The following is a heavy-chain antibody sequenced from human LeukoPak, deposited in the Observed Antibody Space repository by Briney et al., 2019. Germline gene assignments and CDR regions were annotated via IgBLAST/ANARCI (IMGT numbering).Heavy chain of an antibody. D-gene: IGHD6-6*01. Sequence: SETLSLTCTVSGDSISSYYWSWIRQPPGKGLEWIGYIYYSGSTNYNLSLKSRVTISVDTSKNQFSLKLSSVTAADTAVYYCARDYSQLGRFDPWGQGTLVTVSS. CDR2: IYYSGST. V-gene: IGHV4-59*01. CDR3: ARDYSQLGRFDP. J-gene: IGHJ5*02. CDR1: GDSISSYY.